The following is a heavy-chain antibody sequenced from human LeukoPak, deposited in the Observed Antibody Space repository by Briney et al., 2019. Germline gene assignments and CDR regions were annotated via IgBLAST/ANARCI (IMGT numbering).Heavy chain of an antibody. D-gene: IGHD4-23*01. CDR2: IWYDGSDK. CDR1: GFTFSDSG. CDR3: AKGGITPDY. J-gene: IGHJ4*02. Sequence: GGSLRLSCAASGFTFSDSGMHWVRQAPGKGLEWVAIIWYDGSDKYYAESVEGRFTISRDNSKNTLYLQMNSLRAEDTAVYYCAKGGITPDYWGQGTLVAVSA. V-gene: IGHV3-33*06.